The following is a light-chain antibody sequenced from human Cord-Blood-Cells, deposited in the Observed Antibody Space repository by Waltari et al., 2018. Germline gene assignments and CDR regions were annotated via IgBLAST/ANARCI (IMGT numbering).Light chain of an antibody. V-gene: IGLV3-19*01. CDR1: SLRSYH. J-gene: IGLJ3*02. CDR3: NSRDSSGNHLV. Sequence: SSDLTQAPPLSVASAHTGRITSQADSLRSYHALWYQQKPGQATVLVIYGKNNRPPGIPARFAGSSSGNTASLTITGAQAEDEADYYCNSRDSSGNHLVFGGGTKLTVL. CDR2: GKN.